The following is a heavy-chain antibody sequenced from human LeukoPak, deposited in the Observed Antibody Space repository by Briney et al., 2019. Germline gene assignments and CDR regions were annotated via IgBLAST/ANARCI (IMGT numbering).Heavy chain of an antibody. CDR2: IKSKTAGWTK. D-gene: IGHD6-13*01. CDR3: TTERYTRSWYYEY. CDR1: GFTFSNAW. V-gene: IGHV3-15*01. Sequence: GGALRLSCAASGFTFSNAWMSWVRQAPGKGLEWVGRIKSKTAGWTKDYPAPVKDRFTILRDDTKNTLFLQMNSLKIEDAAVYYCTTERYTRSWYYEYWGQGPLVPVSS. J-gene: IGHJ1*01.